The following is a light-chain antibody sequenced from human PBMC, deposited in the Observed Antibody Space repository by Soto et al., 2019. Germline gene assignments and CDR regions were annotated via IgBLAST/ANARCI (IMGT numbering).Light chain of an antibody. Sequence: DIVMTQSPLSLPVSPGEPASISCTSSQSLLRINGRNYLDWYVQKPGQSPQLLIYLGSTRAAGVPDRFSGSGSGTDFILKISRVEAEDVGLYFCMQALQTPRTFGGGTKVEIK. J-gene: IGKJ4*01. CDR1: QSLLRINGRNY. V-gene: IGKV2-28*01. CDR2: LGS. CDR3: MQALQTPRT.